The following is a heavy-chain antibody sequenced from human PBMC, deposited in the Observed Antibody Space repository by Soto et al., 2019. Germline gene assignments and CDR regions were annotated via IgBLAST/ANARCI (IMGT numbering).Heavy chain of an antibody. Sequence: PGGSLRLSCAASGFTFSDYAMNWVRQAPGKGLEWVSFISRSSGNSTNYADSVKGRFTVSRDNSKNTLYLQMNSLRAEDTAVYYCAKHQYWGRYYYYGMDVWGQGTTVTVSS. V-gene: IGHV3-23*01. CDR1: GFTFSDYA. J-gene: IGHJ6*02. CDR3: AKHQYWGRYYYYGMDV. CDR2: ISRSSGNST. D-gene: IGHD7-27*01.